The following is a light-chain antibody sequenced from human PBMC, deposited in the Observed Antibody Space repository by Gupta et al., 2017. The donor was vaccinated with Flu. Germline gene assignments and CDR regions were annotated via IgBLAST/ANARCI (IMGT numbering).Light chain of an antibody. CDR1: SSNIRSNT. CDR2: SNN. J-gene: IGLJ3*02. Sequence: QSVLTQPPSASGTPGQRVTLSWSGSSSNIRSNTVNWYQQVPGTAPKLLIYSNNQRLSGVPDLFSGSKYGTSASQAISGLQSEDEADYYCAAWDDSLNGPRFGGGTKLTVL. V-gene: IGLV1-44*01. CDR3: AAWDDSLNGPR.